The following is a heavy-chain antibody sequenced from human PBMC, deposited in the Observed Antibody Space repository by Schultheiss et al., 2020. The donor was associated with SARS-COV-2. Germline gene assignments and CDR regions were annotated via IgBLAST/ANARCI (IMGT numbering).Heavy chain of an antibody. CDR3: ARGKYQLHITGA. Sequence: GGSLRLSCAASGFTFSSYWMHWVRQAPGKGLVWVSRINSDGSSTSYADSVKGRFTISRDNAKNTLYLQMNSLRAEDTAVYYCARGKYQLHITGAWGQGTLVTVSS. V-gene: IGHV3-74*01. D-gene: IGHD2-2*01. CDR1: GFTFSSYW. CDR2: INSDGSST. J-gene: IGHJ5*02.